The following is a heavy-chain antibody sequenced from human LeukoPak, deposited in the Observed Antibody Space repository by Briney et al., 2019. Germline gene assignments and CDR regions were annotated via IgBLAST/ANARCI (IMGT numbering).Heavy chain of an antibody. CDR2: ISAYNGNT. CDR3: ARDVIAYCGGDCYGDY. CDR1: GYTFTSYG. D-gene: IGHD2-21*02. V-gene: IGHV1-18*01. Sequence: ASVKVSCKASGYTFTSYGISRVRQAPGQGLEWMGWISAYNGNTNYAQKLQGRVTMTTDTSTSTAYMELRSLRSDDTAVYYCARDVIAYCGGDCYGDYWGQGTLVTVSS. J-gene: IGHJ4*02.